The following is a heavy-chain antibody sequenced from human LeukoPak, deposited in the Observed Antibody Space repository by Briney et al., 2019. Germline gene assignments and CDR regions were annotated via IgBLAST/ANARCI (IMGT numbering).Heavy chain of an antibody. V-gene: IGHV4-38-2*01. CDR2: TFHSGPT. CDR1: GFSISSGYY. CDR3: AKTVWSRLAAGLDS. Sequence: SETLSLTCAVSGFSISSGYYWGWVRHAPGKGLEWIGSTFHSGPTYYNPSLDSRVFISMDTSKNQFSLKVNSVTATDTAVYYCAKTVWSRLAAGLDSWGQGTLVTVSS. J-gene: IGHJ4*02. D-gene: IGHD2-21*02.